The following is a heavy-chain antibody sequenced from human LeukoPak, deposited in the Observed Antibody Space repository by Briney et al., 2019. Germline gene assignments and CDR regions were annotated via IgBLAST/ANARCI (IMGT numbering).Heavy chain of an antibody. V-gene: IGHV1-2*02. CDR1: GYTFTGYY. CDR2: IYANSGGT. CDR3: ARLAYDVSAY. D-gene: IGHD5-12*01. Sequence: ALVKVSCKASGYTFTGYYLHWVRQAPGQGLEHMGWIYANSGGTKYAQKFQGRVTMTRDTSISTAYMELSSLTSDDTAVYYCARLAYDVSAYWGQGTLVTVSS. J-gene: IGHJ4*02.